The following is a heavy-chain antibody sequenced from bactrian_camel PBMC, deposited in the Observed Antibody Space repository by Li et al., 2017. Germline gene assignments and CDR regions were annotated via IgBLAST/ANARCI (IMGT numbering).Heavy chain of an antibody. D-gene: IGHD1*01. J-gene: IGHJ4*01. CDR2: IYNDDSRRS. V-gene: IGHV3S40*01. CDR1: TDTLGTYY. Sequence: DVQLVESGGDSVQAGGSLRLSCTASTDTLGTYYMAWFRQAPGKVREGVAAIYNDDSRRSNYANFVKGRFTISRGAKNTVYLHMKNLKPEDTAMYYCATATDCRWTGSPTWTPMANYWGQGTQVTVS. CDR3: ATATDCRWTGSPTWTPMANY.